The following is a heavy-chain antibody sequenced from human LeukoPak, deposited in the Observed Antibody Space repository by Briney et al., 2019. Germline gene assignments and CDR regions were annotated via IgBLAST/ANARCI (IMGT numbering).Heavy chain of an antibody. CDR3: AREKYYYDSSGSPNWFDP. V-gene: IGHV4-59*01. Sequence: SETLTLTCTVSGGSISSYYWSWIRQPPGKGLEWIGYIYYSGSTNYNPSLKSRVTISVDTSKNQFSLKLSSVTAADTAVYYCAREKYYYDSSGSPNWFDPWGQGTLVTVSS. D-gene: IGHD3-22*01. J-gene: IGHJ5*02. CDR1: GGSISSYY. CDR2: IYYSGST.